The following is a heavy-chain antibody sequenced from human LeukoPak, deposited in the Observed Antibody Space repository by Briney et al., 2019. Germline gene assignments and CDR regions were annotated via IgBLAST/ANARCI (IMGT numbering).Heavy chain of an antibody. J-gene: IGHJ5*02. CDR3: ARRIADTAMGYNWFDP. CDR1: GGSISSYY. Sequence: SETLSLTCTVSGGSISSYYWSWIRQPPGKGLEWIGYIYYSGSTNYNPSLKSRVTISVDTSKNQFSLKLSSVTAADTAVYYCARRIADTAMGYNWFDPWGQGTLVTVSS. CDR2: IYYSGST. V-gene: IGHV4-59*08. D-gene: IGHD5-18*01.